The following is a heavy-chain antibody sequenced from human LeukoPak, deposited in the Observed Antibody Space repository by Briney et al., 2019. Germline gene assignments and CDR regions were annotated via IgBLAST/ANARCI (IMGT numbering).Heavy chain of an antibody. D-gene: IGHD1-1*01. CDR3: ARDNWNDVTHYGMDV. Sequence: PGGSLRLSCAASGFTFSSFALSWVRQAPGKGLEWVSSISGSGDSTYYMESVKGRFTISRDNSENTLYLQMNSLRADDTAVYYCARDNWNDVTHYGMDVWGQGTTVTVSS. CDR1: GFTFSSFA. V-gene: IGHV3-23*01. J-gene: IGHJ6*02. CDR2: ISGSGDST.